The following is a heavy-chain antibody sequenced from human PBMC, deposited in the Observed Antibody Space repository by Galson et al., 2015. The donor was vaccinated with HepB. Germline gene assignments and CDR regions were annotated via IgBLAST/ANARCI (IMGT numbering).Heavy chain of an antibody. CDR1: YG. J-gene: IGHJ4*02. CDR2: ILYDGSNN. Sequence: YGMHWVRQAPGKGLEWVALILYDGSNNYYADSVKGRFTISRDNSKNTLYLQMNSLRAEDTAVYYCAKDRGVSGSYYVVGYWGQGTLVTVSS. CDR3: AKDRGVSGSYYVVGY. D-gene: IGHD1-26*01. V-gene: IGHV3-30*18.